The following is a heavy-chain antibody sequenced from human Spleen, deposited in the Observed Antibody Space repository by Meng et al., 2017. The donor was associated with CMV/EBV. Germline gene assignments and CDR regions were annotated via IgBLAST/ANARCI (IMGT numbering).Heavy chain of an antibody. Sequence: ESLKISCAASGFTFSDYYMSWIRQPPGKGLEWIGEINHSGSTNYNPSLKSRVTISVDTSKNQFSLELSSVTAADTAVYYCASKYYDSSGYYYLWGQGTLVTVSS. CDR3: ASKYYDSSGYYYL. J-gene: IGHJ4*02. CDR2: INHSGST. CDR1: GFTFSDYY. V-gene: IGHV4-34*01. D-gene: IGHD3-22*01.